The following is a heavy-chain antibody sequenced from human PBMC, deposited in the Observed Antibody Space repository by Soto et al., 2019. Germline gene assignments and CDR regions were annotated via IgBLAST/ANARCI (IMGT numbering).Heavy chain of an antibody. CDR3: ARARSSWYIPQNNWLDP. CDR1: GGSITSYF. Sequence: LSETLSLTCTVSGGSITSYFWSWIRQPPGRGLEWIGYIYYSGSTNYNPSLKSRVSFSVDTSKNQFSLKLSSVTAADTAVYYCARARSSWYIPQNNWLDPWGPGTLLTV. CDR2: IYYSGST. D-gene: IGHD6-13*01. J-gene: IGHJ5*02. V-gene: IGHV4-59*01.